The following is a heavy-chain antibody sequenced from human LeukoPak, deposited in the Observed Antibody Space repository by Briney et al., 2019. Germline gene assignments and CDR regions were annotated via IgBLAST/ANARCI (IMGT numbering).Heavy chain of an antibody. J-gene: IGHJ2*01. D-gene: IGHD6-13*01. CDR2: IYTSGST. CDR1: GGSISSYY. V-gene: IGHV4-4*07. CDR3: AGEHSGSPARSWYQYFDL. Sequence: SETLSLTCTVSGGSISSYYWSWIRQPAGKGLEWIGRIYTSGSTNYNPSLKSRVTMSVDTSKNQFSLKLSSVTAADTAVYYCAGEHSGSPARSWYQYFDLWGRGTLVTVSS.